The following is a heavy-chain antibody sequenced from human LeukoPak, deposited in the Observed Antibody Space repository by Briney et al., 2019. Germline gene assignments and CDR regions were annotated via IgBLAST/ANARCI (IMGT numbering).Heavy chain of an antibody. J-gene: IGHJ4*02. V-gene: IGHV3-48*01. CDR3: AKASSSGMYEDDYDY. CDR2: ISSRGGTI. D-gene: IGHD3-22*01. Sequence: GGSLRLSCAASGFTFSSYIMNWVRQAPGKGLEWVSYISSRGGTIYYADSVKGRFTISRDSSKNTLYLQMNSLRAEDTAVYYCAKASSSGMYEDDYDYWGQGTLVTVSS. CDR1: GFTFSSYI.